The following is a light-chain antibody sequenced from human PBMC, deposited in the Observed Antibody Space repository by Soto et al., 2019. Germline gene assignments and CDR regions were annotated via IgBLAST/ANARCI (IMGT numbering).Light chain of an antibody. CDR2: DAS. CDR1: QTVSTY. J-gene: IGKJ3*01. V-gene: IGKV3-11*01. Sequence: EIVLTQSPATLSLSPAERATLSCRASQTVSTYLAWYQQKPGQAPRLLIYDASNRATGIPARFSGSGSGTDFTLTISSLEPEDFAVYYCQQRTNWLTFGPGTKVDIK. CDR3: QQRTNWLT.